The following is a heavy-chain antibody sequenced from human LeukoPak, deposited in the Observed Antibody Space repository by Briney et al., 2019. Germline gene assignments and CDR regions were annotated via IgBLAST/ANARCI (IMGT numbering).Heavy chain of an antibody. D-gene: IGHD2-2*01. V-gene: IGHV3-7*01. CDR1: EFTFSSYW. CDR2: IKQDGSEK. CDR3: ARGGCSSSSCYRYWYFDL. Sequence: GGPLRLSCAASEFTFSSYWMSWVRQAPGKGLEWVANIKQDGSEKYYVDSVKGRFTISRDNPKNSLYLQMNSLRAEDTAVYYCARGGCSSSSCYRYWYFDLWGRGTLVTVSS. J-gene: IGHJ2*01.